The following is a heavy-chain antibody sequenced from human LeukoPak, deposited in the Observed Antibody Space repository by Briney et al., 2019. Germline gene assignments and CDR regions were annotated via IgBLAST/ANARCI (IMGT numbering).Heavy chain of an antibody. CDR2: ITGSGDSA. Sequence: GGSLRLSCAASGFTFSSYAMSWVRQAPGKGLEWVSTITGSGDSADYADSVKGRFTISRDNGKNTLYLEVNSLRVEDTAVYYCARRTSYYFPYWGQGIQVTVSS. CDR3: ARRTSYYFPY. CDR1: GFTFSSYA. J-gene: IGHJ4*02. V-gene: IGHV3-23*01.